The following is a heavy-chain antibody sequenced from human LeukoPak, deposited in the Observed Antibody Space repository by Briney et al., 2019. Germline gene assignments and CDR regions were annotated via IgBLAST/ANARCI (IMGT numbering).Heavy chain of an antibody. V-gene: IGHV1-18*01. Sequence: ASVKVSCKASGYTFTKYDITWVRQAPGQGPEWMGWISAYNGNTNYAQKFQGRVTMTTDTSTSTAYMELRSLRSDDTAVYYCARGRWFDPWGQGTLVTVSS. CDR1: GYTFTKYD. J-gene: IGHJ5*02. CDR3: ARGRWFDP. CDR2: ISAYNGNT.